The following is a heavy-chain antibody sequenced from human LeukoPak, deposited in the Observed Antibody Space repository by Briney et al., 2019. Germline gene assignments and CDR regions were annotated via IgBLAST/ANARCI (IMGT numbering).Heavy chain of an antibody. CDR3: ARDQVSIAGTGIDY. Sequence: GGSLRLSCAASGFTFSNYWMIWVRQAPGKGLEWVANIKQDGSEKCVDSVRGRFTISRDNAKNSLFLQMNSLRAEDTAVYYCARDQVSIAGTGIDYWGQGTLVTVSS. CDR1: GFTFSNYW. J-gene: IGHJ4*02. CDR2: IKQDGSEK. D-gene: IGHD6-13*01. V-gene: IGHV3-7*01.